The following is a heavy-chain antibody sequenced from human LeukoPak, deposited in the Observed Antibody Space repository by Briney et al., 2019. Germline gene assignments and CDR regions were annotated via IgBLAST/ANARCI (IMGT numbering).Heavy chain of an antibody. CDR2: IGEDGTNR. J-gene: IGHJ4*02. D-gene: IGHD3-16*02. Sequence: GGSLRLSCAASGFTFSSHWMHWIRQAPGKGLVWVSRIGEDGTNRNYADFVKGRFTISRDNAKNSLYLQMNSLRAEDTAVYYCARSEYDYVWGSYRYFDYWGQGTLVTVSS. V-gene: IGHV3-74*01. CDR1: GFTFSSHW. CDR3: ARSEYDYVWGSYRYFDY.